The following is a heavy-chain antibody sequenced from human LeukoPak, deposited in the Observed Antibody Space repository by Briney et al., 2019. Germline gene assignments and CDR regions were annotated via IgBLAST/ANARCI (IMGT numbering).Heavy chain of an antibody. CDR2: IYYSGST. Sequence: SETLSPTCTVSGGSISSGGYYWSWIRQHPGKGLEWIGYIYYSGSTYYNPSLKSRVTISVDTSKNQFSLKLSSVTAADTAVYYCARAREWLPTSDYWGQGTLVTVSS. CDR3: ARAREWLPTSDY. V-gene: IGHV4-31*03. D-gene: IGHD3-3*01. CDR1: GGSISSGGYY. J-gene: IGHJ4*02.